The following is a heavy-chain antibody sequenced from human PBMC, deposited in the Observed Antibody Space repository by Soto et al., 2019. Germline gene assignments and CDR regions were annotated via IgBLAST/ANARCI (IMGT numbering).Heavy chain of an antibody. V-gene: IGHV1-18*01. CDR2: IGPYHGKT. J-gene: IGHJ4*02. CDR1: GYTFTNYG. D-gene: IGHD3-16*01. Sequence: QVQLVQSGAEVRKPGASVKVSCKASGYTFTNYGVSWVRQAPGQGLEWMGWIGPYHGKTNYAEKFKGRVTLTTDTSTTTAYMELTSLGSDDTAVYYCARERDAFYTHWGQGTLVTVSS. CDR3: ARERDAFYTH.